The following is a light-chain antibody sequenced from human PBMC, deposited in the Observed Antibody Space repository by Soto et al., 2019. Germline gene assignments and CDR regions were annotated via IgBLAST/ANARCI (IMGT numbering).Light chain of an antibody. CDR1: QSIRTS. J-gene: IGKJ5*01. V-gene: IGKV1-39*01. Sequence: DIQMTQSPSSLSASVGDRVTITCRASQSIRTSLNWYQQKPGRAPKFLXYSVSTLGSGVPSRFSGSGSGTDFTLIISSLQPEDFETYYCQQSYTNPRTFGQGTRLEIK. CDR2: SVS. CDR3: QQSYTNPRT.